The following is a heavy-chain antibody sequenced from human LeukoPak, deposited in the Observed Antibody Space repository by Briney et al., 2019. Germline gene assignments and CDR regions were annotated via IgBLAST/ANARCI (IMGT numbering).Heavy chain of an antibody. CDR3: AKNGYDSSGYLYFDY. CDR1: GFTFSTYA. J-gene: IGHJ4*02. D-gene: IGHD3-22*01. V-gene: IGHV3-23*01. Sequence: GGSLRLSCAASGFTFSTYAMSWVRQAPGKGLEGVSAISGSGGSTYYADSVKGRFTISRDNSENTLYLQMDSLRAEDTAVYYCAKNGYDSSGYLYFDYWGQGTLVTVSS. CDR2: ISGSGGST.